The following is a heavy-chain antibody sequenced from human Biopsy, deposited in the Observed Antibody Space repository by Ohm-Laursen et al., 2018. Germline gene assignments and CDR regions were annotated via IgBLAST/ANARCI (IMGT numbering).Heavy chain of an antibody. V-gene: IGHV4-34*01. D-gene: IGHD3-22*01. CDR3: VRGVDYYDPYHYYALDV. CDR1: SASFSDYY. Sequence: SETLSLTCAVYSASFSDYYWTWVRQSPGKGLEWIGEINRRGSTNYNPSLRSRVTISVDTSKNQFSLSLRSVTAADAAVYYCVRGVDYYDPYHYYALDVWGQGTTVTVSS. CDR2: INRRGST. J-gene: IGHJ6*02.